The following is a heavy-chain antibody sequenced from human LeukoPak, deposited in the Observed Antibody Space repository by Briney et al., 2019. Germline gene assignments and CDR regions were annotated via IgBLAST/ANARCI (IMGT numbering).Heavy chain of an antibody. J-gene: IGHJ4*02. V-gene: IGHV3-21*01. CDR2: ISAGGSYI. Sequence: SGGSLRLSCLATDFNFNDFDMNWVRQAPGKGPEWVALISAGGSYIYYADSVRGRFTVSNGNLQMDSLRVDDTAIYYCARASPLTYYFDAWGQGVQVTVAS. CDR3: ARASPLTYYFDA. CDR1: DFNFNDFD. D-gene: IGHD4/OR15-4a*01.